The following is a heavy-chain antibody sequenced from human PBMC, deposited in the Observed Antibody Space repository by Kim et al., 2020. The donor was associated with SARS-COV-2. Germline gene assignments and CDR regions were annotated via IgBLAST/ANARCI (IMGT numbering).Heavy chain of an antibody. CDR1: GFPFNTSS. J-gene: IGHJ3*02. CDR2: ISASSTLM. V-gene: IGHV3-48*02. CDR3: ARGAFDT. Sequence: GGSLRLSCAASGFPFNTSSINWVRQAPGKGLEWIARISASSTLMDYADSVKGRFSISRDNAKNSGYLQMNSLTDDDTAVYYCARGAFDTWGQGTRVTVSS.